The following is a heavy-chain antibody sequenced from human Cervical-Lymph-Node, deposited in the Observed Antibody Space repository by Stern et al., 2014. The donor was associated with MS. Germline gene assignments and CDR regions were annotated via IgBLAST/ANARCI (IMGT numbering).Heavy chain of an antibody. CDR2: IIPMLDLP. J-gene: IGHJ4*02. D-gene: IGHD2-15*01. Sequence: QVQLGQSGAEVKKPGSSVRVSCKASGGTFNTYTVYWVRQAPGQGLEWMWKIIPMLDLPVYAQRFQGRVTITLDKSTSTAYIDLNSLTSEDTAVYYCARPRGREAASALDYWGQGTLVTVSS. CDR1: GGTFNTYT. CDR3: ARPRGREAASALDY. V-gene: IGHV1-69*09.